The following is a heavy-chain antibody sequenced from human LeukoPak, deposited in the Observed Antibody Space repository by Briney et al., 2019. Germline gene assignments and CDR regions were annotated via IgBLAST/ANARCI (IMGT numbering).Heavy chain of an antibody. J-gene: IGHJ4*02. V-gene: IGHV3-74*01. D-gene: IGHD6-13*01. Sequence: GGSLRLSCAASGFSFSSYWMHWVRQAPGKGLVWVARIQYDGSTTNYADSVKGRFAISRDNAKKTLYVQMNSLRAEDTAVYYCARDNEGAAGTFDYWGQGTLVTVSS. CDR2: IQYDGSTT. CDR3: ARDNEGAAGTFDY. CDR1: GFSFSSYW.